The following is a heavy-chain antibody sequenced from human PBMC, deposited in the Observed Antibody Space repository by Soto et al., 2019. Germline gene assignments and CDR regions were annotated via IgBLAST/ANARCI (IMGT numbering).Heavy chain of an antibody. Sequence: QITLKESGPTLVKPTQTLTLTCTFSGFSLTTSGAGVGCIRQPPGKALEWLALIYWDDDKRCSPSLKSRPTITMDTSKNQVVLTMTNMDPADTATYFCAHRTTTVAWWFDPWGQGTLVSDSS. CDR2: IYWDDDK. CDR3: AHRTTTVAWWFDP. CDR1: GFSLTTSGAG. D-gene: IGHD4-17*01. J-gene: IGHJ5*02. V-gene: IGHV2-5*02.